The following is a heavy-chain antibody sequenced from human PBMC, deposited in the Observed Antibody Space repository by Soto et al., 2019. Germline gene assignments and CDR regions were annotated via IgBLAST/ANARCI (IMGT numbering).Heavy chain of an antibody. CDR1: GFSFSDYG. V-gene: IGHV3-33*01. D-gene: IGHD2-21*02. CDR3: ARDTAMTANLKY. CDR2: IWYDGSNK. J-gene: IGHJ4*02. Sequence: QVQLVEFGGDVIQPGGSLRLSCAASGFSFSDYGMHWVRQAPGKGLEWVAVIWYDGSNKYYADSVKGRFTISRDNSKNMLYLQMNSLRVDDTALYYCARDTAMTANLKYWGQGTLLTVSS.